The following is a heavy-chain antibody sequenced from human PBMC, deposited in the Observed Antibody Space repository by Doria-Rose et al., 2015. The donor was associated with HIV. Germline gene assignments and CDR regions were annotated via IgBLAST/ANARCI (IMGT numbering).Heavy chain of an antibody. J-gene: IGHJ4*02. Sequence: MQLLESGAEVKKPGESLKISCKGSGYSFVSYWIVWVRQMPGKGLEWMGIICPGDSDTRYSPSFQGQVTISADKSINTVYLQWSSLKASDTAMYYCARHGDCGGDCNWGQGTRVTVSS. CDR3: ARHGDCGGDCN. CDR1: GYSFVSYW. CDR2: ICPGDSDT. V-gene: IGHV5-51*01. D-gene: IGHD2-21*02.